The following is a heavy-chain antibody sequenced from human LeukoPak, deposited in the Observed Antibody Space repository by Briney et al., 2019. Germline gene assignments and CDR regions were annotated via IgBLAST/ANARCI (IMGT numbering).Heavy chain of an antibody. CDR3: ARGAYYNYYGSGSYYPYYFDY. CDR1: GGSFSGYY. J-gene: IGHJ4*02. D-gene: IGHD3-10*01. Sequence: SETLSLTCAVYGGSFSGYYWSWIRQPPGKGLEWIGEINHSGSTNYNPSLKSRVTISVDTSKNQFSLKLSSVTAVNTAVYYCARGAYYNYYGSGSYYPYYFDYWGQGTLVTVSS. V-gene: IGHV4-34*01. CDR2: INHSGST.